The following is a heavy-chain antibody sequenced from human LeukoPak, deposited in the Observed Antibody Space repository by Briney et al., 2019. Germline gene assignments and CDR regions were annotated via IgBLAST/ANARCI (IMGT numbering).Heavy chain of an antibody. D-gene: IGHD2-15*01. J-gene: IGHJ4*02. V-gene: IGHV1-69*04. CDR1: GGTFSSYA. CDR2: IIPILGIA. Sequence: GASVTVSCKASGGTFSSYAISWVRQAPGQGLEWMGRIIPILGIANYAQKFQGRVTIAADKSTSTAYMELSSLRSEDTAVYYCAREDCSGGSCYTFDYWGQGTLVTVSS. CDR3: AREDCSGGSCYTFDY.